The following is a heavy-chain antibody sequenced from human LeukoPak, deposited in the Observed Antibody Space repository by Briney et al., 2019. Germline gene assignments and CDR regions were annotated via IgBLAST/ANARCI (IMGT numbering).Heavy chain of an antibody. CDR2: IKQDGSAK. J-gene: IGHJ4*02. V-gene: IGHV3-7*01. CDR3: AGCAGNSCYFDY. D-gene: IGHD1-1*01. CDR1: GFSFISYW. Sequence: GGSLRLSCAASGFSFISYWMSWVRQAPGKGLEWVANIKQDGSAKNYVDSVKGRFTISRDNAKNSPYLQLNSLRAEDTAVYYCAGCAGNSCYFDYWGQGTLVTVSS.